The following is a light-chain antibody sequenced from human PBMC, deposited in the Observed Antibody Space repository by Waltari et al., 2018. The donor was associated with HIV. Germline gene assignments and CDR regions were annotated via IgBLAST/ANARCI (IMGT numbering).Light chain of an antibody. Sequence: QSVLTQPPSVSGAPGQRVTISCTGSSSNIGAGYDVHWYQQLPGTAPTPLIYTNSNRPSGVPDRFSGSKSGTSASLAITGLQADDEAHYYCQSYDSSLSDSVVFGGGTTLTVL. V-gene: IGLV1-40*01. CDR1: SSNIGAGYD. J-gene: IGLJ2*01. CDR2: TNS. CDR3: QSYDSSLSDSVV.